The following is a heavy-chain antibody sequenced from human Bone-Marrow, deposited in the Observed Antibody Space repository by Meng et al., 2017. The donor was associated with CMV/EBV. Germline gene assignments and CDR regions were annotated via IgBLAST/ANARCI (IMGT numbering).Heavy chain of an antibody. Sequence: GESLKISCAASGFTFSSYSMNWVRQAPGKGLEWVSSISSSSSYIYYADSVEGRFTISRDNAKNSLYLQMNSLRAEDTAVYYCARSSGWYIDDAFDIWGQGTMVTVSS. CDR3: ARSSGWYIDDAFDI. V-gene: IGHV3-21*01. CDR2: ISSSSSYI. D-gene: IGHD6-19*01. CDR1: GFTFSSYS. J-gene: IGHJ3*02.